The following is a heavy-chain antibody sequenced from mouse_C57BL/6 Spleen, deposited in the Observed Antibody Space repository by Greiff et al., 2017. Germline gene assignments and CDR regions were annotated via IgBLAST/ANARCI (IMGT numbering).Heavy chain of an antibody. V-gene: IGHV5-17*01. CDR3: ARKEDDHYFDY. Sequence: EVQRVESGGGLVKPGGSLKLSCAASGFTFSDYGMHWVRQAPEKGLEWVAYIRSGSSTIYYADTVKGRFTISRDNAKNTLFLQMNSLRSEDTAMYYCARKEDDHYFDYWGQGTTLTVSS. J-gene: IGHJ2*01. CDR2: IRSGSSTI. D-gene: IGHD2-3*01. CDR1: GFTFSDYG.